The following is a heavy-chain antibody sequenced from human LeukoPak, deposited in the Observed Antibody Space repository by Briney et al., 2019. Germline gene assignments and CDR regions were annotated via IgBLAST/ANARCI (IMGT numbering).Heavy chain of an antibody. CDR1: GGSMNNYY. D-gene: IGHD3-10*01. CDR2: IHTSGRS. CDR3: GRDRDFYGMDV. J-gene: IGHJ6*02. Sequence: SETLSLTCTVSGGSMNNYYWTWFRQPAGKGLEWIGRIHTSGRSNYNPSLKSRVTMSVDTSKNQFSLKLRSVTAADTAMYYCGRDRDFYGMDVWGQGTTVTVSS. V-gene: IGHV4-4*07.